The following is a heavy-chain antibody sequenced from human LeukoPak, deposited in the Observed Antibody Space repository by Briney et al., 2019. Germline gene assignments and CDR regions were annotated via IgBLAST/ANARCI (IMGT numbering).Heavy chain of an antibody. CDR2: ISGSGGST. D-gene: IGHD6-13*01. CDR1: GFTFSSYG. CDR3: AKSLGIAAAGSFDY. Sequence: GGSLRLPCAASGFTFSSYGMSWVRQAPGKGLEWVSAISGSGGSTYYADSVKGRFTISRDNSKNTLYLQMNSLRAEDTAVYYCAKSLGIAAAGSFDYWGQGTLVTVSS. J-gene: IGHJ4*02. V-gene: IGHV3-23*01.